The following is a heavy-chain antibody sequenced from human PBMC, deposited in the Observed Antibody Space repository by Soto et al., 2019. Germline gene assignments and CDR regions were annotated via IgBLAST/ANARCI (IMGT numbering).Heavy chain of an antibody. CDR1: GSTFSAVY. D-gene: IGHD6-19*01. V-gene: IGHV3-11*05. CDR3: ARDRGAVTGQYFDY. Sequence: QVQLEESGGGLVKPGGSLRLSCAASGSTFSAVYMSWIRQAPNKGLEYISYISSSGTSANYAGSVKGRFTISRDNAKNSLYLQMNSLRAEDTAVYYCARDRGAVTGQYFDYWGQGALVTVSS. CDR2: ISSSGTSA. J-gene: IGHJ4*02.